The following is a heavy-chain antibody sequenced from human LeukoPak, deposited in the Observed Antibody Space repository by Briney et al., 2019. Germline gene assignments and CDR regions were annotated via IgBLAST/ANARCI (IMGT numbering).Heavy chain of an antibody. CDR1: GYTFTSYY. J-gene: IGHJ3*02. CDR2: VNPTGDST. CDR3: ARPNGLDAFDI. D-gene: IGHD3/OR15-3a*01. V-gene: IGHV1-46*01. Sequence: ASVKVSCKASGYTFTSYYIHWVRQAPGQGLEWMGIVNPTGDSTTYAQKLQGRITMTRDTSTSTVYMELSSLRSEDTALYYCARPNGLDAFDIWGQETMVTVSS.